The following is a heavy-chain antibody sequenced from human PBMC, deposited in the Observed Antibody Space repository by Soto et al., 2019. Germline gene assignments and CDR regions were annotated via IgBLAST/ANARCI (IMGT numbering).Heavy chain of an antibody. J-gene: IGHJ5*02. CDR2: IYYSGST. V-gene: IGHV4-59*01. Sequence: SETLSLTCTVSGGSISSYYWSWIRQPPGKGLEWIGYIYYSGSTNYNPSLKSRVTISVDTSKNQFSLKLSSVTAADTAVYYCARTPSYDILTSGWFDPWGQGTLVTVSS. CDR1: GGSISSYY. D-gene: IGHD3-9*01. CDR3: ARTPSYDILTSGWFDP.